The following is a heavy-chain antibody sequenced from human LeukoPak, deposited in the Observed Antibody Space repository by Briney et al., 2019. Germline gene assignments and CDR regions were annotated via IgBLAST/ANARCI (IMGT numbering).Heavy chain of an antibody. CDR1: GLTVSSNY. CDR3: AGTNYYDSSGYYRLDY. D-gene: IGHD3-22*01. V-gene: IGHV3-53*04. CDR2: IYSGEST. J-gene: IGHJ4*02. Sequence: PGGSLRLSCAASGLTVSSNYMSWVHQAPGKGLEWVSVIYSGESTYYADSVKGRFTISRHNSKNTLYLQMNSLRAEDTAVYYCAGTNYYDSSGYYRLDYWGQGTLVTVSS.